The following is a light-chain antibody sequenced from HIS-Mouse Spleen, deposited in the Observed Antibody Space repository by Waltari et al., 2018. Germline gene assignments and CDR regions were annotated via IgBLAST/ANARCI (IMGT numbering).Light chain of an antibody. V-gene: IGLV2-11*01. CDR1: SSDVGGYNY. CDR2: DVS. J-gene: IGLJ2*01. CDR3: CSYAGSYPVV. Sequence: QSALTQPRSVSGSPVQSVTISCTGTSSDVGGYNYVPWYQQHPGKAPKLMIYDVSKRPSGVPDRFSGSKSGNTASLTISGLQAEDEADYYCCSYAGSYPVVFGGGTKLTVL.